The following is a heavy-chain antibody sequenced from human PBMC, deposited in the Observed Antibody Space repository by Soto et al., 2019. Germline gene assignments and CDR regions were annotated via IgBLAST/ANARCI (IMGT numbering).Heavy chain of an antibody. CDR2: ISSSGSTI. D-gene: IGHD4-17*01. CDR1: GFTFSDYY. CDR3: ARTHYGGNSRWFDP. Sequence: PGGSLRLSCAASGFTFSDYYMSWIRQAPGKGLGWVSYISSSGSTIYYADSVKGRFTISRDNAKNSLYLQMNSLRAEDTAVYYCARTHYGGNSRWFDPWGQGTLVTVSS. J-gene: IGHJ5*02. V-gene: IGHV3-11*01.